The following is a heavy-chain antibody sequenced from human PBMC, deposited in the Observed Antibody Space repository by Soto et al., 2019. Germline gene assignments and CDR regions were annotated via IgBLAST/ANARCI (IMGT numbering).Heavy chain of an antibody. D-gene: IGHD3-10*01. Sequence: WGSLRLSCASSVFTFSTYTMNWVRQAPGKGLEWISSISSGSSYIYYAGSVKGRFTISRDNAKNSLFLQMNSLRADDTAVYYCARAIMSGGAYPESWGQGTKVTVSS. V-gene: IGHV3-21*01. J-gene: IGHJ4*02. CDR1: VFTFSTYT. CDR2: ISSGSSYI. CDR3: ARAIMSGGAYPES.